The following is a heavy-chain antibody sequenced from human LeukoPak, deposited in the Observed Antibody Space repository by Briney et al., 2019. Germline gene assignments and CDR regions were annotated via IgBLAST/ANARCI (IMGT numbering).Heavy chain of an antibody. CDR1: GYTFTDYY. D-gene: IGHD5-24*01. Sequence: GASVKVSCKASGYTFTDYYMHWVRQAPGQGLEWMGWLNPNSGDTNYAQKFQGRVSMTRDSSISTAYMDLSDLRSDDTAVYSCARGRNIEMTTMSGGSDYWGQGTLVTASS. J-gene: IGHJ4*02. CDR3: ARGRNIEMTTMSGGSDY. CDR2: LNPNSGDT. V-gene: IGHV1-2*02.